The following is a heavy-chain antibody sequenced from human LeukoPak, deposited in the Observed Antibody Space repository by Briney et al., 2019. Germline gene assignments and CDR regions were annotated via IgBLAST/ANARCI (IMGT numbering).Heavy chain of an antibody. CDR1: GFTFSSYW. Sequence: GGSRRLSCAASGFTFSSYWMHWVRQAPGKGLXXXXXXXSDGSSTSYXXXVXXXXPIXXDNAKNTLYLKMNSLRAEDTAVYYXARDRRPLPYQKPDAFDIWGQGTMVTVSS. CDR3: ARDRRPLPYQKPDAFDI. J-gene: IGHJ3*02. D-gene: IGHD2-2*01. CDR2: XXSDGSST. V-gene: IGHV3-74*01.